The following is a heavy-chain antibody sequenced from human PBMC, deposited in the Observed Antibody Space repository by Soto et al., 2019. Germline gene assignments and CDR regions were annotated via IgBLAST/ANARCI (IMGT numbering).Heavy chain of an antibody. CDR3: AKALGELSPESYDY. V-gene: IGHV3-30*18. J-gene: IGHJ4*02. Sequence: QVQLVESGGGVVQPGRSLRLSCAASGFTFSSYGMHWVRQAPGKALEWVAVISYDGSDKYYADSVKGRFTISRDNSKNTLNLQMHSLRADDTAVYYCAKALGELSPESYDYWGQGTLITVSS. D-gene: IGHD3-16*02. CDR1: GFTFSSYG. CDR2: ISYDGSDK.